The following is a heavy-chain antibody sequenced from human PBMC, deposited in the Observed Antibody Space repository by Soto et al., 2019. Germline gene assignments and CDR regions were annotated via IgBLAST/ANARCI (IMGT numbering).Heavy chain of an antibody. J-gene: IGHJ4*02. CDR2: ARNKVNGYTT. D-gene: IGHD2-8*01. CDR1: GFTFSDHY. CDR3: ARLMGTSFDL. V-gene: IGHV3-72*01. Sequence: GGSLRLSCAASGFTFSDHYMDWVREAPGRGLEWVGRARNKVNGYTTSYAASVRGRFTISRDDSKNSLYLQMNSLKPEDTAVYFCARLMGTSFDLWGPGTMVTVYS.